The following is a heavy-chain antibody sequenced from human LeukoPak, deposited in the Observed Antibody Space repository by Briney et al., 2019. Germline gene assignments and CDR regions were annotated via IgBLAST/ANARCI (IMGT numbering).Heavy chain of an antibody. CDR3: AKDRVRYFDAFDI. CDR2: IRYDGSNK. Sequence: GGSLRLSCAASGFTFSSYGMHWVRQAPGKGLERVAFIRYDGSNKYYADSVKGRFTISRDNSKNTLYLQMNSLRAEDTAVYYCAKDRVRYFDAFDIWGQGTMVTVSS. D-gene: IGHD3-9*01. J-gene: IGHJ3*02. CDR1: GFTFSSYG. V-gene: IGHV3-30*02.